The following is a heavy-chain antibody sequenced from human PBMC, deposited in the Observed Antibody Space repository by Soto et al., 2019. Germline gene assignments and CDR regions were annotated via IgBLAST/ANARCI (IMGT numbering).Heavy chain of an antibody. CDR2: ISAYNGNT. V-gene: IGHV1-18*04. Sequence: QVQLVQSGAEVKKPGASVKVSCKASGYTFTSYGISWVRQAPGQGLEWMGWISAYNGNTNYAQKLQGRVTMTTDTSTSTAYMELRSLRSDYTAVYYCARIREVLVVAANRTKADFDYWGQGTLVTVSS. J-gene: IGHJ4*02. CDR3: ARIREVLVVAANRTKADFDY. D-gene: IGHD2-15*01. CDR1: GYTFTSYG.